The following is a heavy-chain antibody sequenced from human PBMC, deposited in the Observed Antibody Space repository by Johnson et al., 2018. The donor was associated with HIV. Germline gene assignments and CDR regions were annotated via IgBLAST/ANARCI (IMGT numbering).Heavy chain of an antibody. CDR1: GFTFSSYD. CDR3: ARGVPFGVVRLGYRAFDI. Sequence: VQLVESGGGLVQPGGSLRLSCAASGFTFSSYDMHWVRQATGKGLEWVSAIGTAGDTYYPGSVKGRFTISRENAKNSLDLQINSLRAGDTAVYYCARGVPFGVVRLGYRAFDIWGQGTMVTVSS. J-gene: IGHJ3*02. D-gene: IGHD3-3*01. V-gene: IGHV3-13*01. CDR2: IGTAGDT.